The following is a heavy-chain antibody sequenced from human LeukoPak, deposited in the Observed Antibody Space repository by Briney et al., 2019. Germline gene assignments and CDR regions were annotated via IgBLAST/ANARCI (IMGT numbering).Heavy chain of an antibody. CDR3: AKTMVFAFDY. CDR2: ISGSGGST. J-gene: IGHJ4*02. CDR1: GFTFSSYA. V-gene: IGHV3-23*01. Sequence: GGSLRHSCAASGFTFSSYAMSWVRQAPGKGLESVSAISGSGGSTYYADSVKGRFTISRDNSKNTLYLQMNSLRAEDTAVYYCAKTMVFAFDYWGQGTLVTVSS. D-gene: IGHD3-10*01.